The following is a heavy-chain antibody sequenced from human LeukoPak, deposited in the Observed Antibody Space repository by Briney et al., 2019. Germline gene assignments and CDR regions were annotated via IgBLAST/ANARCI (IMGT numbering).Heavy chain of an antibody. J-gene: IGHJ4*02. CDR3: ARWYSASDY. V-gene: IGHV3-7*01. CDR2: IKEDGSEK. D-gene: IGHD2-15*01. CDR1: GFTFSSYW. Sequence: GGSLRLSCAASGFTFSSYWTSWVRQAPGKGLEWVANIKEDGSEKYYVDSVKGRFTISRDNAKNSLYLQMNSLRAEDTAVYYCARWYSASDYWGQGTLVTVSS.